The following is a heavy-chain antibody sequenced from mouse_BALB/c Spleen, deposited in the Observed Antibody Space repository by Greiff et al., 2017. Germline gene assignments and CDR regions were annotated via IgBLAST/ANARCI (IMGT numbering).Heavy chain of an antibody. V-gene: IGHV5-12-1*01. D-gene: IGHD3-1*01. CDR3: ARRRSGYVGDY. Sequence: EVKLMESGGGLVKPGGSLKLSCAASGFAFSSYDMSWVRQTPEKRLEWVAYISSGGGSTYYPDTVKGRFTISRDNAKNTLYLQMSSLKSEDTAMYYCARRRSGYVGDYWGQGTSVTVSS. CDR1: GFAFSSYD. CDR2: ISSGGGST. J-gene: IGHJ4*01.